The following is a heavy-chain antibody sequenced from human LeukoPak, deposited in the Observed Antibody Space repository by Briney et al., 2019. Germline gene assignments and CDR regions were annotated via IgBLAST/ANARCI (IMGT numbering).Heavy chain of an antibody. CDR3: AKPFQWFYIDV. CDR1: GFTFSIYA. Sequence: GGSLRLSCAASGFTFSIYAMSWVRQAPGKGLEWGSAISGKCGSTYYADSVKGRCTISKDNSKNTLYPQMNTLRAEDTAVYYCAKPFQWFYIDVWGKGNTVTISS. D-gene: IGHD2-8*01. J-gene: IGHJ6*03. V-gene: IGHV3-23*01. CDR2: ISGKCGST.